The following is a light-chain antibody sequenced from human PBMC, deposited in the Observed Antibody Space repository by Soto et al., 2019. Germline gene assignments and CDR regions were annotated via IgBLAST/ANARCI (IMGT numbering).Light chain of an antibody. J-gene: IGKJ1*01. Sequence: EIVLTQSPATLSLSPGDRATLSCRASQSVSSSYLAWYQQKPGQAPRLLIYGASSRATGIPARFSGSGSGTEFTLTITSLQSEDFAVYYRQQYNNWPQTFGQGTKVDIK. CDR3: QQYNNWPQT. CDR1: QSVSSSY. V-gene: IGKV3D-15*01. CDR2: GAS.